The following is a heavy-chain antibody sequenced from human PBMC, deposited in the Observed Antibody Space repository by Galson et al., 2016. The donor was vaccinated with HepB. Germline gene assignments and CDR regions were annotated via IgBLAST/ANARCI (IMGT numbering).Heavy chain of an antibody. J-gene: IGHJ5*02. D-gene: IGHD3-22*01. V-gene: IGHV4-39*01. CDR3: ARDDSSGYYNWFDP. CDR1: GGSISSSSCY. Sequence: SETLSLTCTVSGGSISSSSCYWGWIRQPPGKGLEWIGSIYYSGSTYYNPSLKSRVTISVDTSKNQFSLKLSSVTAADTAVYYCARDDSSGYYNWFDPWGQGTLVTVSS. CDR2: IYYSGST.